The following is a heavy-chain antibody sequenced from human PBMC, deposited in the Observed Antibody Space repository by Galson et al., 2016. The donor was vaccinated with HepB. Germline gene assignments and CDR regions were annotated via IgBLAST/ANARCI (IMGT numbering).Heavy chain of an antibody. Sequence: SLRLSCAASGFPFSIYTMHWVRQAPGKGLDWVAVTLFDERKKSYAGSVEGRFTISRDNSKNELYLQMKSLSAEDTAVYFCARELCTGTCYYDLWGRGTMVTVSS. J-gene: IGHJ5*02. CDR2: TLFDERKK. CDR3: ARELCTGTCYYDL. CDR1: GFPFSIYT. D-gene: IGHD1-7*01. V-gene: IGHV3-33*01.